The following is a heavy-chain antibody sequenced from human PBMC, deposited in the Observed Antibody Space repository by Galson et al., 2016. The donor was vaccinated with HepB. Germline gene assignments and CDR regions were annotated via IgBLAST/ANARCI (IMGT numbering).Heavy chain of an antibody. D-gene: IGHD4-11*01. J-gene: IGHJ4*02. CDR1: GFIFTTYA. V-gene: IGHV3-48*02. CDR2: IDNSGGAI. Sequence: SPRLSCAPSGFIFTTYAMNWVRQAPGKGLEWISYIDNSGGAIYYTDSVRGRFTISRDNAKNSLYLQMNSLRDEDTAVYYCATGLTTFEHWGQGTLVTVSS. CDR3: ATGLTTFEH.